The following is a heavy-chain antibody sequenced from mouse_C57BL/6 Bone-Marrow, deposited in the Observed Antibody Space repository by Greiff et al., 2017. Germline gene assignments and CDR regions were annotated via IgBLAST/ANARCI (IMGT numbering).Heavy chain of an antibody. CDR1: EYEFPSHD. Sequence: EVKLVESGGGLVQPGESLKLSCESNEYEFPSHDMSWVRKTPEKRLELVAAIDRDGGSTYYPHNMERRFIISRDNTKKTLYLQLSSLRSEDTALYYCARQMGLRRRGYAMDYWGQGTSVTVSS. V-gene: IGHV5-2*01. CDR3: ARQMGLRRRGYAMDY. D-gene: IGHD2-4*01. CDR2: IDRDGGST. J-gene: IGHJ4*01.